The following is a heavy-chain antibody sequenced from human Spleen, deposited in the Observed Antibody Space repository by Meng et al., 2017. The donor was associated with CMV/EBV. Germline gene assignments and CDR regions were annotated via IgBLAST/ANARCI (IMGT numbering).Heavy chain of an antibody. CDR2: ISGYNGNT. J-gene: IGHJ6*02. D-gene: IGHD6-6*01. CDR3: ARDTYSSSPGSWYYYGMDV. CDR1: GGTFSSYA. V-gene: IGHV1-18*01. Sequence: ASVKVSCKASGGTFSSYAISWVRQAPGQGPEWMGWISGYNGNTKYVQKFQGRVTMTTDISTSTVYMELRSLRSDDTAVYYCARDTYSSSPGSWYYYGMDVWGQGTTVTVSS.